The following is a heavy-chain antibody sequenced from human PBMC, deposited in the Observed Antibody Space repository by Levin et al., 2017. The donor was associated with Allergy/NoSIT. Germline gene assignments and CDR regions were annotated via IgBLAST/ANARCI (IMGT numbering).Heavy chain of an antibody. D-gene: IGHD3-22*01. Sequence: GGSLRLSCAASGFTFGHYNMNWVRQAPGKGLEWVAYISYHASTTFYLDSVKGRFTISRDNALNSVYLQMDNLRREDTAVYYCSRDSNSSGFYYDFDFWGRGIQVTVSA. CDR1: GFTFGHYN. CDR3: SRDSNSSGFYYDFDF. CDR2: ISYHASTT. J-gene: IGHJ4*02. V-gene: IGHV3-48*01.